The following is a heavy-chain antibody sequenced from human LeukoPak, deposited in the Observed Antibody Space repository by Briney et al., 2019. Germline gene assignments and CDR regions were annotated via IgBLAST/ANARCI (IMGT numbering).Heavy chain of an antibody. J-gene: IGHJ5*02. V-gene: IGHV1-18*01. D-gene: IGHD2-15*01. CDR2: IIAYNGNT. Sequence: ASVKVSCKASGYTSTSYGVSWVRQPPGRGREWRGWIIAYNGNTNYAQKLQGRVTMTTDTSTSTAYMELRSLRSDAAAVYYCARDGWSRRTWFDPWGKGTLVTASS. CDR1: GYTSTSYG. CDR3: ARDGWSRRTWFDP.